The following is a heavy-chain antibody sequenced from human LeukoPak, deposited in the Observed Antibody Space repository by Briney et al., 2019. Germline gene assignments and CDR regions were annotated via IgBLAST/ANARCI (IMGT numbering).Heavy chain of an antibody. V-gene: IGHV1-2*02. D-gene: IGHD2-15*01. Sequence: ASVKVSCKASGYTFTGYYMHWVRQAPGQGLEWMGWINPNSGGTNYAQKFQGRVTMTRDTSISTAYMELSRLRSDDTAVYYCAREEYCSGGSCYWFDPWGQGTLVTVSS. CDR3: AREEYCSGGSCYWFDP. CDR2: INPNSGGT. J-gene: IGHJ5*02. CDR1: GYTFTGYY.